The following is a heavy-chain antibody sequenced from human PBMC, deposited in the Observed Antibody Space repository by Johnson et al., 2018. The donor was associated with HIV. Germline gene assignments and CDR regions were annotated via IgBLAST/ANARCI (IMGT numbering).Heavy chain of an antibody. CDR2: ISYDGSNK. CDR1: GFTFSSYG. J-gene: IGHJ3*02. Sequence: QMQLVESGGGVVQPGRSLRLSCAASGFTFSSYGMHWVRQAPGKGLEWVAVISYDGSNKYYADSVKGRFTISRDNSKNTMYLQMNSLRAEDTAVYYCARGWELLTPAFDIWGQGTMVTVSS. D-gene: IGHD1-26*01. V-gene: IGHV3-30*03. CDR3: ARGWELLTPAFDI.